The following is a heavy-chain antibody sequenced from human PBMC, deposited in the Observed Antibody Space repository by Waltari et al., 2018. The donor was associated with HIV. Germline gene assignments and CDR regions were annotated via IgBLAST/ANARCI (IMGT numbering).Heavy chain of an antibody. D-gene: IGHD3-16*02. CDR1: GDSISRSNW. V-gene: IGHV4-4*02. CDR2: IFHSGTT. CDR3: ARNIMVTVGGVISMDV. Sequence: QVQLQESGPGLVKPSGTLSLTCAVSGDSISRSNWWSWVRQPPRKGLEWIGEIFHSGTTNYSPSLKSRVTISVDKSKSQLSLRLSSLTAADTAVYYCARNIMVTVGGVISMDVWGKGTTVTVSS. J-gene: IGHJ6*03.